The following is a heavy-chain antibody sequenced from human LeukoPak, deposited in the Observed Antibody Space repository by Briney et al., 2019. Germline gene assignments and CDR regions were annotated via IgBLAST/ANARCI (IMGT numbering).Heavy chain of an antibody. CDR1: GGSVNSGSYY. J-gene: IGHJ4*02. CDR3: AREITTDGSPFDY. Sequence: SETLSLTCTVSGGSVNSGSYYWNWIRQPPGKGLEWIGYIYYSGSTNYNPSLKSRVTISVDTSKNQFSLQLDSVTPEDTAVYYCAREITTDGSPFDYWGQGTLVTVSS. V-gene: IGHV4-61*01. CDR2: IYYSGST. D-gene: IGHD3-22*01.